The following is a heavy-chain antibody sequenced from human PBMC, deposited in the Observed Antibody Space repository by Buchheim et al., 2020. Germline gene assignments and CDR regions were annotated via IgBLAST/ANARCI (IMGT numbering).Heavy chain of an antibody. D-gene: IGHD3-3*01. V-gene: IGHV4-30-2*01. J-gene: IGHJ4*02. CDR2: IYHSGST. Sequence: QLQLQASGSGLVKPSQTLSLTCAISGASISSGGYSWNWIRQPPGKGLEWIGYIYHSGSTHYNPSLKSRVTISVDRYRNHFSLKLNSVAAADTAVYYCARGSAGGLDYWGQG. CDR3: ARGSAGGLDY. CDR1: GASISSGGYS.